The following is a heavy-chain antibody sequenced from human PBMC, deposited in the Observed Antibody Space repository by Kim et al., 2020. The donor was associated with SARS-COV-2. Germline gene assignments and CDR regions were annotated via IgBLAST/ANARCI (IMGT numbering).Heavy chain of an antibody. Sequence: SGPTLVNPTQTLTLTCTFSGFSLSGDGVGVAWIRQPPGKALEWLALIYGNNVERYSPSLKSRLAITKDSSKNPVVLTMTNMDPADTATYYCTHDSPGRYVLDVWGQGTTVTVSS. D-gene: IGHD2-21*01. V-gene: IGHV2-5*01. J-gene: IGHJ6*02. CDR1: GFSLSGDGVG. CDR3: THDSPGRYVLDV. CDR2: IYGNNVE.